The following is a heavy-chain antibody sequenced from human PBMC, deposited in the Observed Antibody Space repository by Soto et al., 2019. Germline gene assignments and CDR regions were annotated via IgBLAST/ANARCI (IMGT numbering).Heavy chain of an antibody. CDR1: GGSFSGYY. J-gene: IGHJ4*02. Sequence: PSETLSLTCAVYGGSFSGYYWSWIRQPPGKGLEWIGEINHSGSTNYNPSLKSRVTISVDTSKNQFSLKLSSVTAADTAVYYCARVRRITIFGVVTNAFDYWGQGTLVTVSS. V-gene: IGHV4-34*01. D-gene: IGHD3-3*01. CDR3: ARVRRITIFGVVTNAFDY. CDR2: INHSGST.